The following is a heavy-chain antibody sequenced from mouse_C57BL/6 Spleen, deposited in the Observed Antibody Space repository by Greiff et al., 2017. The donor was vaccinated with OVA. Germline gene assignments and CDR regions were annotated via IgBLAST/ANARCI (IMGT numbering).Heavy chain of an antibody. CDR3: ASLRQLRLPFAY. J-gene: IGHJ3*01. CDR2: IRNKANGYTT. Sequence: EVQRVESGGGLVQPGGSLSLSCAASGFTFTDYYMSWVRQPPGKALEWLGFIRNKANGYTTEYSASVKGRFTISRDNSQSILYLQMNALRAEDSATYYCASLRQLRLPFAYWGQGTLVTVSA. D-gene: IGHD3-2*02. CDR1: GFTFTDYY. V-gene: IGHV7-3*01.